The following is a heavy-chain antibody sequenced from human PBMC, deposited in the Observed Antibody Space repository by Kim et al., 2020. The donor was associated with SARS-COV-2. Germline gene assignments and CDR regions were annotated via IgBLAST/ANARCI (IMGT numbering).Heavy chain of an antibody. V-gene: IGHV1-3*01. Sequence: ASVKVSCKASGYTFTSYAMHWVRQAPGQRLEWMGWINAGNGNTKYSQKFQGRVTITRDTSASTAYMELSSLRSEDTAVYYCLRDQMARGWFDTWGQGTLVTVSS. D-gene: IGHD3-10*01. CDR1: GYTFTSYA. J-gene: IGHJ5*02. CDR2: INAGNGNT. CDR3: LRDQMARGWFDT.